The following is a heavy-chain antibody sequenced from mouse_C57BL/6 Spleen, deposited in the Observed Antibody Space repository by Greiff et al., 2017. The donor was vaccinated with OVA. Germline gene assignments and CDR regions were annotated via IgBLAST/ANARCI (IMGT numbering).Heavy chain of an antibody. J-gene: IGHJ1*03. V-gene: IGHV1-26*01. CDR3: ARLLHWYCDV. CDR1: GYTFTDYY. D-gene: IGHD1-1*01. CDR2: INPNNGGT. Sequence: VQLQQSGPELVKPGASVKISCKASGYTFTDYYMNWVKQSHGKSLEWIGDINPNNGGTSYNQKFKGKATLTVDKSSSTAYMELRSLTSEDSAVYYCARLLHWYCDVWGTGTTVTVSS.